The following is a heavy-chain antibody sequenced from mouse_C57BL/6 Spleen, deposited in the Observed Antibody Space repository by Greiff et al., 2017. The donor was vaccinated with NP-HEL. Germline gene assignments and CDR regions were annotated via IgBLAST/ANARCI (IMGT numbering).Heavy chain of an antibody. D-gene: IGHD1-1*01. CDR3: ARGDYYGSRIYYAMDY. J-gene: IGHJ4*01. V-gene: IGHV2-2*01. Sequence: QVQLQQSGPGLVQPSQSLSITCTVSGFSLTSYGVHWVRQSPGKGLEWLGVIWSGGSTDYNAAFISRLSISKDNSKSQVFFKMNSLQADDTAIYYCARGDYYGSRIYYAMDYWGQGTSVTVSS. CDR1: GFSLTSYG. CDR2: IWSGGST.